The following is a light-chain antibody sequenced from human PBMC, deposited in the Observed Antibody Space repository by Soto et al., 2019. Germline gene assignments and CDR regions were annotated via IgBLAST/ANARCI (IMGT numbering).Light chain of an antibody. V-gene: IGLV4-69*01. CDR2: LNSDGSH. Sequence: QLVLTQSPSASASLGASVKLTCTLSSGHSSYAIAWHQQQPDKGPRYLMKLNSDGSHSKGDGIPDRFSGSSSGAERYLTISSLQSEDEADYFCQTWGTGIPYVFGTGTKVTVL. CDR1: SGHSSYA. CDR3: QTWGTGIPYV. J-gene: IGLJ1*01.